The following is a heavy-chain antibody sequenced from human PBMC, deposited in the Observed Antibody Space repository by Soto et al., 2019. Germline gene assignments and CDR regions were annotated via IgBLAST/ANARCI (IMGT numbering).Heavy chain of an antibody. CDR2: IYDSGST. V-gene: IGHV4-59*01. Sequence: SETLSLTCTVSCDSINNYCWTWIRQPPGKGLEWIGYIYDSGSTSYNPSLKSRLTISVDTSKNQFSLKLKSVTAADTAVYYCARGTKYYYQGMDVWGQGTTVTVSS. J-gene: IGHJ6*02. CDR3: ARGTKYYYQGMDV. CDR1: CDSINNYC.